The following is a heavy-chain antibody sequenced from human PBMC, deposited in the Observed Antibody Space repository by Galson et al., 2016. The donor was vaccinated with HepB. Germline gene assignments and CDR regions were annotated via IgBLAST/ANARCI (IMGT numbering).Heavy chain of an antibody. CDR3: ARVIGVSVTGAGYWFDP. CDR1: GGSVSSSSYH. CDR2: VYYSGST. D-gene: IGHD6-19*01. J-gene: IGHJ5*02. V-gene: IGHV4-61*01. Sequence: ETLSLTCTVSGGSVSSSSYHWSWIRQPPGKGLEWIGYVYYSGSTKNNPSLKSRVAISVDTSKNQFSLKLTSVTAADTAVYYCARVIGVSVTGAGYWFDPWGQGTLVTVSS.